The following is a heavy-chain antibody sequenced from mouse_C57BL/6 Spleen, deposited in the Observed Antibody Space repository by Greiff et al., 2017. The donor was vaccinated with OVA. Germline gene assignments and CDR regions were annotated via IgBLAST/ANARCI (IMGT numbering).Heavy chain of an antibody. V-gene: IGHV5-17*01. CDR3: ARQTTDFDY. Sequence: DVKLVESGGGLVKPGGSLKLSCAASGFTFSDYGMHWVRQAPETGLEWVAYISSGSSTIYYADTVKGRFTISRDNAKNTLFLQMTSLRSEDTAMYYCARQTTDFDYWGQGTTLTVSS. CDR1: GFTFSDYG. J-gene: IGHJ2*01. D-gene: IGHD1-1*01. CDR2: ISSGSSTI.